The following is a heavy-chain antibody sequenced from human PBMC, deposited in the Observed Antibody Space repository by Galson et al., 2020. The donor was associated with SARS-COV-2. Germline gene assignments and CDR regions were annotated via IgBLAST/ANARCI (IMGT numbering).Heavy chain of an antibody. CDR2: IYYSGST. V-gene: IGHV4-39*01. Sequence: NPSETLSLTCTVSGGSISSSSYYWGWIRQPPGKGLEWIGSIYYSGSTYYNPSLTSRVTISVDTSKNQFSLKLSSVTAADTAVYYCARQTDILWFGEPYFDYWGRGTLVTVSS. J-gene: IGHJ4*02. D-gene: IGHD3-10*01. CDR1: GGSISSSSYY. CDR3: ARQTDILWFGEPYFDY.